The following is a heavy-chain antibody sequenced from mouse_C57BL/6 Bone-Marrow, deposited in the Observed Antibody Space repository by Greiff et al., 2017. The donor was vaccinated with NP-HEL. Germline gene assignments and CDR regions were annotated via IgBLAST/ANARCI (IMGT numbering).Heavy chain of an antibody. V-gene: IGHV1-63*01. CDR1: GYTFTNYW. CDR3: ARLHGYYDWFAY. Sequence: VQLQQSGAELVRPGTSVKMSCKASGYTFTNYWIGWAKRRPGHGLEWIGDIYPGGGYTNYNEKFKGKATLTADKSSSTAYMQFSSLTSEDSAIYYCARLHGYYDWFAYWGQGTLVTVSA. J-gene: IGHJ3*01. CDR2: IYPGGGYT. D-gene: IGHD2-3*01.